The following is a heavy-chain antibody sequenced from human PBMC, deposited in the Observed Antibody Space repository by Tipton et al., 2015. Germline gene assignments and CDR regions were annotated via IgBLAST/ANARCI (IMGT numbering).Heavy chain of an antibody. V-gene: IGHV3-21*01. J-gene: IGHJ4*02. Sequence: GSLRLSCAASGFTFSSYAMSWVRQAPGKGLEWVSSISSSSSYIYCADSVKGRFTISRDNAKNSLYLQMNSLRAEDTAVYYCARSIYCSGSYHFDYWGQGTLVTVSS. D-gene: IGHD3-10*01. CDR3: ARSIYCSGSYHFDY. CDR1: GFTFSSYA. CDR2: ISSSSSYI.